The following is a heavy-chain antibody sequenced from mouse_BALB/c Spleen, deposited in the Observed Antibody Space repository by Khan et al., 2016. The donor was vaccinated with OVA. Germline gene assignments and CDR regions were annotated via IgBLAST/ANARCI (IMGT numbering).Heavy chain of an antibody. CDR1: GYSITSDYA. CDR3: ARSVTITTVVATDFDY. D-gene: IGHD1-1*01. Sequence: EVQLQESGPGLVKPSQSLSLTCTVTGYSITSDYAWNWIRQFPGNKLEWMGYISYSGRTSSNPSLTSRISITRATSKNQFFLQLNSVTTEDTATYYCARSVTITTVVATDFDYWGQGTTLTVSA. CDR2: ISYSGRT. J-gene: IGHJ2*01. V-gene: IGHV3-2*02.